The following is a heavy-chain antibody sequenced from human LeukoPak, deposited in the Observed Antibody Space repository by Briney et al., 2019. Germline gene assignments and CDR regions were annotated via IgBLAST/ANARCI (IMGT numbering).Heavy chain of an antibody. V-gene: IGHV4-31*03. CDR3: AGRGYCSGGSCRPDWLDP. D-gene: IGHD2-15*01. CDR2: IYYSGNT. Sequence: PSETLSLNCTVSGGSINNGGYYWSWIRQLPGKGLEWIGYIYYSGNTYYNPSLKSRVTISIDTSKNRFSLKMGSVTAADSAVYYCAGRGYCSGGSCRPDWLDPWGQGTLVTVSS. J-gene: IGHJ5*02. CDR1: GGSINNGGYY.